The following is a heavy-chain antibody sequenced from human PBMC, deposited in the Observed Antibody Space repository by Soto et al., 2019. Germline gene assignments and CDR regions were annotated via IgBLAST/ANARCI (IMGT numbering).Heavy chain of an antibody. CDR2: ISSSSGYI. J-gene: IGHJ4*02. CDR3: ARAFFYCSGGSCYSYYFDY. D-gene: IGHD2-15*01. CDR1: GFTFSSYS. Sequence: GGSLRLSRAASGFTFSSYSMNWVRQAPGKGLEWVSSISSSSGYIYYADSVKGRFTISRDNAKNSLYLQMNSLRAEDTAVYYCARAFFYCSGGSCYSYYFDYWGQGTLVTVSS. V-gene: IGHV3-21*01.